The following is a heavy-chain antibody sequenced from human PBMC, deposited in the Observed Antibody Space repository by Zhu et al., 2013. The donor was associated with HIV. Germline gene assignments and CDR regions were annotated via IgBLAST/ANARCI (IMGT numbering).Heavy chain of an antibody. V-gene: IGHV1-8*02. J-gene: IGHJ4*02. CDR3: ARGPHRMNYIDY. CDR1: GGSFITHG. Sequence: QVQLVQSGAEVRKPGSSVKVSCKASGGSFITHGISWVRQANGQGLEWMGWMNPNTGSTGYAQKFQGRVTMTRNASINTAYMEVSSLRSEDAAVYFCARGPHRMNYIDYWGQGTLITVSS. CDR2: MNPNTGST.